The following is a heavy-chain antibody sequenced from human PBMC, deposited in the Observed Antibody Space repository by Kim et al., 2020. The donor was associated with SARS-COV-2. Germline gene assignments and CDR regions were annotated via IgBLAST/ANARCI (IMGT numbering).Heavy chain of an antibody. CDR1: GFTFSSYG. CDR3: AREGAAAAGTGLDY. CDR2: IWYDGSNK. V-gene: IGHV3-33*01. D-gene: IGHD6-13*01. J-gene: IGHJ4*02. Sequence: GVSLRLSCAASGFTFSSYGMHWVRQAPGKGLEWVAVIWYDGSNKYYADSVKGRFTISRDNSKNTLYLQMNSLRAEDTAVYYCAREGAAAAGTGLDYWGQGTLVTVSS.